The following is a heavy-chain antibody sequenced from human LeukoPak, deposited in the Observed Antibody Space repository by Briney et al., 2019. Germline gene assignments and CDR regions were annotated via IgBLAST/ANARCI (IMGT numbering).Heavy chain of an antibody. D-gene: IGHD5-18*01. J-gene: IGHJ4*02. V-gene: IGHV4-39*01. CDR1: GGSFSSSTYY. CDR3: ARVVTAMDGFDY. Sequence: SETLSLTCTVSGGSFSSSTYYWGWIRQPPGKGLEWIGSIYYIENTYYNPSLKSRVTISVDTSKNQFSLKLSSVTAADTAVYYCARVVTAMDGFDYWGQGTLVTVSS. CDR2: IYYIENT.